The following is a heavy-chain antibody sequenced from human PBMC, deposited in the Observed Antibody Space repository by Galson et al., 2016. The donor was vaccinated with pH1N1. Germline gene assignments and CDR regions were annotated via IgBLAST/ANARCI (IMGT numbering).Heavy chain of an antibody. Sequence: QVQLQESGPRLVKPSETLSLTCVVSGGPITNSDYYWGWIRQPPGKGLDWITAIYYTGNTYYNPSLKSRVSISVDTSKNQFSLNVTSVTAADTAIYYCARIYYGEYIDFWGQGILVTVSS. CDR2: IYYTGNT. CDR3: ARIYYGEYIDF. V-gene: IGHV4-39*07. J-gene: IGHJ4*02. CDR1: GGPITNSDYY. D-gene: IGHD4-17*01.